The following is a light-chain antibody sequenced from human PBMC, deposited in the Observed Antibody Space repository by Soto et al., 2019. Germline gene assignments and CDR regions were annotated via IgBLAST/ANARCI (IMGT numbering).Light chain of an antibody. CDR2: ATS. CDR1: QSIARSY. CDR3: QQYGGSLKWA. V-gene: IGKV3-20*01. J-gene: IGKJ1*01. Sequence: EIVLTQSPGTLSLSPGERATLSCRASQSIARSYLVWYQQRPGQAPRLLIYATSSRATGIPDRFSGSGSGPDFTLTISRLEPEDFAVYYRQQYGGSLKWAFGQGTKVEIK.